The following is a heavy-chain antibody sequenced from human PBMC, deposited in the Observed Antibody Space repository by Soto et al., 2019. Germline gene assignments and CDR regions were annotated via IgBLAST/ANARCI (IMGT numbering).Heavy chain of an antibody. Sequence: ASVNVSCKASGYTFTGYYMHWVRQAPGQGLEWMGWINPNIGGTNYAQKFQGRVTMTRDTSISTAYMELSRLRSDDTAVYYCARENTVTVDNWCERWGKGTMVIVSS. D-gene: IGHD4-4*01. J-gene: IGHJ5*02. CDR3: ARENTVTVDNWCER. CDR2: INPNIGGT. V-gene: IGHV1-2*02. CDR1: GYTFTGYY.